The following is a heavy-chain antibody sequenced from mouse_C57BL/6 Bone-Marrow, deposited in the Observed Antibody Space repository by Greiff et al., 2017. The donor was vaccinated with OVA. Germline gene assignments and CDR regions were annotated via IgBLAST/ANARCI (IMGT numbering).Heavy chain of an antibody. CDR1: GYSITSGYD. V-gene: IGHV3-1*01. Sequence: EVQLQESGPGMVKPSQSLSLTCTVTGYSITSGYDWHWIRHFPGNKLEWMGYISYSGSTNYNQSLKSRISITHDTSKNHFFLKLNSVTTEDTATYYCARELRFYYFDYWGQGTTLTVSS. D-gene: IGHD1-1*01. CDR3: ARELRFYYFDY. J-gene: IGHJ2*01. CDR2: ISYSGST.